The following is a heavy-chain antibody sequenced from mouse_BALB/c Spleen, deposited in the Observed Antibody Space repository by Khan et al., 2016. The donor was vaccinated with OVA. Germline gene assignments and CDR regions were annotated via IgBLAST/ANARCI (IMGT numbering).Heavy chain of an antibody. CDR3: ARGNYYGYALDY. D-gene: IGHD1-1*01. V-gene: IGHV3-2*02. CDR2: ISSSGST. J-gene: IGHJ4*01. Sequence: EVQLQESGPGLVKPSQSLSLTCTVNGYSITSNYAWNWIRQFPGNKLEWMGYISSSGSTNYNPSLKSRLSITRDTSKNQFFLLLHSVTTEDSATYCCARGNYYGYALDYWGQGTSVTVSS. CDR1: GYSITSNYA.